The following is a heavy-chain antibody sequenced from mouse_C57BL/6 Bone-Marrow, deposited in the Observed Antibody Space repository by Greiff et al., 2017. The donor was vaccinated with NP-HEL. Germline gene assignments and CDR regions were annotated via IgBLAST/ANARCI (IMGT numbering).Heavy chain of an antibody. V-gene: IGHV5-17*01. CDR2: ISSGSSTI. CDR3: ARHTTVVASSDAMDY. Sequence: EVQGVESGGGLVKPGGSLKLSCAASGFTFSDYGMHWVRQAPEKGLEWVAYISSGSSTIYYADTVKGRFTISRDNAKNTLFLQMTSLRSEDTAMYYCARHTTVVASSDAMDYWGQGTSVTVSS. CDR1: GFTFSDYG. J-gene: IGHJ4*01. D-gene: IGHD1-1*01.